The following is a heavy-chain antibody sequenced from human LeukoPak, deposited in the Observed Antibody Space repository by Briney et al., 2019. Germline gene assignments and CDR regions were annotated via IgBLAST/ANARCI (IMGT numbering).Heavy chain of an antibody. J-gene: IGHJ4*02. CDR1: GYTFTSYG. D-gene: IGHD4-17*01. V-gene: IGHV1-18*01. Sequence: ASVKVSCKASGYTFTSYGISWVRQASGQGLEWMGWNSAYDGNTNYAQKLQGRVTMTTDTSTSIAYMELRSLKSDDTAVYYCARDAYGDPNLDYWGQGTLVTVSS. CDR3: ARDAYGDPNLDY. CDR2: NSAYDGNT.